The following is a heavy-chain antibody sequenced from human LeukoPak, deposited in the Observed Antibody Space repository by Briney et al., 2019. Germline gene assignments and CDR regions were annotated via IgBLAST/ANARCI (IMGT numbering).Heavy chain of an antibody. CDR1: GYTFTTYF. V-gene: IGHV1-2*02. Sequence: ASMKVSCKTSGYTFTTYFIHWVRQAPGQGLEWMGGINPHSGDTKYAQKFRGRVTMTRDTSISTAYMELSRLMSDDTAVYYCARYWAEPAATDDAFDIWGQGTMVVVSS. CDR3: ARYWAEPAATDDAFDI. CDR2: INPHSGDT. D-gene: IGHD2-15*01. J-gene: IGHJ3*02.